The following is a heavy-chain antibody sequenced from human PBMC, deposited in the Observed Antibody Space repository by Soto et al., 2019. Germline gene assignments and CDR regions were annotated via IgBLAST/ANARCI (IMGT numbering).Heavy chain of an antibody. V-gene: IGHV3-15*01. CDR1: GFTFSNAW. Sequence: EVQLVESGGGLVKPGGSLRLSCAASGFTFSNAWMSWVRQAPGKGLEWVGRIKTKTDVGTTDYAAPVKGRFTISRDDSKNTLYLQMNSLTTADTAVYYCTTGVPSRGMDVWGQGTTVTVSS. CDR2: IKTKTDVGTT. D-gene: IGHD3-3*01. CDR3: TTGVPSRGMDV. J-gene: IGHJ6*02.